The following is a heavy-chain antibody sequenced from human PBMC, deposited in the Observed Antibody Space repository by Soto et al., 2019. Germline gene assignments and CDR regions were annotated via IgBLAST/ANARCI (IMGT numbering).Heavy chain of an antibody. CDR1: GFTFSSYW. D-gene: IGHD2-2*01. CDR3: ARNSKIIVVVPGPFDY. V-gene: IGHV3-7*01. Sequence: GGSLRLSCAASGFTFSSYWMSWVRQAPGKGLEWVANIKQDGSEKYYVDSVKGRFTISRDNAKNSLYLQMNSLRAEDTAVYYCARNSKIIVVVPGPFDYWGQGTLVTVSS. CDR2: IKQDGSEK. J-gene: IGHJ4*02.